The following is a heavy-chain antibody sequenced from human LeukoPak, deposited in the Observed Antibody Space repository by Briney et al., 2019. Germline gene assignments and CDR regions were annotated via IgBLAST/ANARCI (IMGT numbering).Heavy chain of an antibody. D-gene: IGHD4-23*01. CDR2: IPGSGGDT. CDR1: GFSFSTYS. J-gene: IGHJ6*02. CDR3: ARDSPTVRGLRWSQNYYYGMDV. Sequence: GGSLRLSCAASGFSFSTYSMSWVRQAAGKGLEWISAIPGSGGDTYYADSVKGRFTISRDNSKNTLYLQMNSLRAEDTAVYYCARDSPTVRGLRWSQNYYYGMDVWGQGTTVTVSS. V-gene: IGHV3-23*01.